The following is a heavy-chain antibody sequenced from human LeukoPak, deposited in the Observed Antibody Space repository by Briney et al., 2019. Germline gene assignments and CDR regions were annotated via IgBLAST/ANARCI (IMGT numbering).Heavy chain of an antibody. D-gene: IGHD3-3*01. CDR1: GYTFTGYY. CDR3: ATIFGVVMSFFDY. CDR2: INPNSGGT. Sequence: ASVKVSCKASGYTFTGYYMHWLRQAPGQGLEWMGRINPNSGGTNYAQKFQGRVTMTRDTSISTAYMELSRLRSDDTAVYYCATIFGVVMSFFDYWGQGTLVTVSS. V-gene: IGHV1-2*06. J-gene: IGHJ4*02.